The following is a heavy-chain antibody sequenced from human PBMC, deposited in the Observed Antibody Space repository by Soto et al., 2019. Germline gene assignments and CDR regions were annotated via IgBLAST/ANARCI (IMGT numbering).Heavy chain of an antibody. V-gene: IGHV3-7*05. CDR1: EFTFNTYW. CDR2: IKDDGSEK. CDR3: ARDWGTPGRGSAVGYYYHYGMDV. Sequence: EVQLVESGGGLVQPGGSLRLSCLASEFTFNTYWMNWVRQAPGRGLEWVANIKDDGSEKNYVDSVKGRFTISRDNAKNSLYLQRNSLRGEYTAMYFCARDWGTPGRGSAVGYYYHYGMDVGGQGTTVTVSS. D-gene: IGHD6-19*01. J-gene: IGHJ6*02.